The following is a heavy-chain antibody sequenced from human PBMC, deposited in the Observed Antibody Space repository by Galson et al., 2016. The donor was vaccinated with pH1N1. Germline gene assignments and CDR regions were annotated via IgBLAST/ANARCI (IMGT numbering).Heavy chain of an antibody. V-gene: IGHV1-18*01. CDR2: SRPYTGNT. Sequence: SVKVSCKASGYTFSSYGISWVRQAPGQGLEWMGWSRPYTGNTNHVQKFQSRVTMTTDTSTSTAYMELRSLTSDDTAVYYCARDPHDYGWGSWGEDALDFWGQGTMVTVSS. D-gene: IGHD3-16*01. J-gene: IGHJ3*01. CDR3: ARDPHDYGWGSWGEDALDF. CDR1: GYTFSSYG.